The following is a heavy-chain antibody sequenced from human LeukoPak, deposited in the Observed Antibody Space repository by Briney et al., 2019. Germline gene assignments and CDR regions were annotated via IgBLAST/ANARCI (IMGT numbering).Heavy chain of an antibody. Sequence: SETLSLTCTVSGGSISSYYWSWIRQPPGKGLEWIGYIYYSGSTNYNPSLKSRVTISVDTSKNQFSLKLSSVTAADTAVYYCARWPTMDGRGRQPRDYWGQGTLVIVSS. J-gene: IGHJ4*02. D-gene: IGHD2-2*03. V-gene: IGHV4-59*01. CDR2: IYYSGST. CDR3: ARWPTMDGRGRQPRDY. CDR1: GGSISSYY.